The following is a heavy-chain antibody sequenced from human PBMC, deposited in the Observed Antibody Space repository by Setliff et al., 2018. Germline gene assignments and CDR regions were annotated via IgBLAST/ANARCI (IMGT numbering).Heavy chain of an antibody. CDR1: GGSISRSSYY. V-gene: IGHV4-39*07. D-gene: IGHD3-16*01. CDR2: IYHTGTT. CDR3: ARDYGPNDY. Sequence: PSETLSLTCTVSGGSISRSSYYWGWIRQPPGKGLEWIGSIYHTGTTYYNPSLKSRVTISVDTSKNQFSLRLSSVTAADTAVYFCARDYGPNDYWGKGSLVTVSS. J-gene: IGHJ4*02.